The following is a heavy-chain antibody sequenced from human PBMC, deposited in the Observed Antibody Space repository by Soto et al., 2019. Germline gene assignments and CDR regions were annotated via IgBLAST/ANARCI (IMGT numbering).Heavy chain of an antibody. CDR1: GFSVTTNY. V-gene: IGHV3-53*02. CDR3: AKKPPRSIQGWAFGMDV. J-gene: IGHJ6*02. CDR2: TFTGGST. Sequence: EVQLVETGGGLIQPGGYLRLSCLASGFSVTTNYIIWVRQPPGKGLEWVSTTFTGGSTHYADSVKGRFSISRDNSTNTVYLQMNNLRVEDTAVYYCAKKPPRSIQGWAFGMDVWSQGTTVSVSS. D-gene: IGHD1-26*01.